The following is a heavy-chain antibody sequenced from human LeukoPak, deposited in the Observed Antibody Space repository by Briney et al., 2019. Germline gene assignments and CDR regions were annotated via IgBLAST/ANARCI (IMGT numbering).Heavy chain of an antibody. J-gene: IGHJ4*02. V-gene: IGHV4-61*01. D-gene: IGHD6-19*01. Sequence: SETLSLTCTVSGGSISSSSYYWSWIRQPPGKGLEWIGYIYYSGSTNYNPSLKSRVTISVDTSKNQFSLKLSSVTAADTAVYYCARSSGWRHPFGYWGQGTLVTVSS. CDR3: ARSSGWRHPFGY. CDR1: GGSISSSSYY. CDR2: IYYSGST.